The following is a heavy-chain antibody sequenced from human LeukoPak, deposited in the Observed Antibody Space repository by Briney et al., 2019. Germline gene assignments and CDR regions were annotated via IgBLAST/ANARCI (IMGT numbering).Heavy chain of an antibody. V-gene: IGHV3-30-3*01. D-gene: IGHD1-26*01. Sequence: GRSLRLSCAASRFTFSSYNMHWVRQAPGKGLEWVAVISYDGSNTYYADSVKGRFTISRDNSKNTLYVQMNRLRAEDTALYHCAREIGSGNYFDYWGQGTLVTVSS. CDR1: RFTFSSYN. J-gene: IGHJ4*02. CDR3: AREIGSGNYFDY. CDR2: ISYDGSNT.